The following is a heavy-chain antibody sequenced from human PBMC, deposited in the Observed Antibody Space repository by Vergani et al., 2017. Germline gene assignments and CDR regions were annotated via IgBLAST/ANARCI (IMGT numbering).Heavy chain of an antibody. J-gene: IGHJ2*01. CDR2: IHNRGKT. CDR3: ARSQGDYWYFDL. Sequence: QVRLEESGPGLVKPSETLYLTCSVSGYSIGSGFYWAGIRQSPGEGLQWLTSIHNRGKTYHNPSLKSRVSVSLDTSKNRFSLNLTSVTATDTAVYYCARSQGDYWYFDLWGPGSLVTVSS. D-gene: IGHD2-21*01. CDR1: GYSIGSGFY. V-gene: IGHV4-38-2*01.